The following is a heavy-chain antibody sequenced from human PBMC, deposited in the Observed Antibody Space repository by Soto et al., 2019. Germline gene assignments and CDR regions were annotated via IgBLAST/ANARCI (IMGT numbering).Heavy chain of an antibody. V-gene: IGHV4-59*08. J-gene: IGHJ4*02. CDR3: ARHSIAAAGLDY. Sequence: XXTLSLPCTVSGGSISSYYGRWIRQPPGKGLEWIGYIYYSGSTNYNPSLKSRVTISVDTSKNQFSLKLSSVTAADTAVYYCARHSIAAAGLDYWGQGTLVTVS. CDR2: IYYSGST. D-gene: IGHD6-13*01. CDR1: GGSISSYY.